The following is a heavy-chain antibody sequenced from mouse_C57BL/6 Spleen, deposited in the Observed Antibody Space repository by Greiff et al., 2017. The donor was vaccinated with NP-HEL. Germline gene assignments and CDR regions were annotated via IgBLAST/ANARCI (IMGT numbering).Heavy chain of an antibody. D-gene: IGHD3-2*02. CDR3: ARDQGDDYFDY. CDR1: GFTFSDYY. J-gene: IGHJ2*01. V-gene: IGHV5-16*01. CDR2: INYDGSST. Sequence: DVKLVESEGGLVQPGSSMKLSCTASGFTFSDYYMAWVRQVPEKGLEWVANINYDGSSTYYLDSLKSRFIISRDNAKNILYLQMSSLKSEDTATYYCARDQGDDYFDYWGQGTTLTVSS.